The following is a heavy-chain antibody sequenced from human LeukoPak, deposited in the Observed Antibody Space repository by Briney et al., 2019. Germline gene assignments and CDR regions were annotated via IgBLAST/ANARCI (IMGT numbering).Heavy chain of an antibody. V-gene: IGHV1-69*11. Sequence: SVKVSCKASGGIFSTYAINWVRQAPGQGLEWMGRIIPVLHQANYAQKFRDRVTITADESTSTAYMDLSSLRSEDTAVYYCVKGRGSDAFDIWGQGTVVTVSS. CDR1: GGIFSTYA. CDR3: VKGRGSDAFDI. CDR2: IIPVLHQA. J-gene: IGHJ3*02.